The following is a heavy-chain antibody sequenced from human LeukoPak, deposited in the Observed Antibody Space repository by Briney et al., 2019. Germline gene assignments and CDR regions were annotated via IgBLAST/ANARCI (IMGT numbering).Heavy chain of an antibody. V-gene: IGHV3-48*03. D-gene: IGHD5-24*01. CDR2: ISSSGSTI. CDR3: ARWPNGYNYRWFDP. Sequence: GGSLRLSCAASGFTFSSYEMNWVRQAPGKGLEWVSYISSSGSTIYYADSVKGRFTISRDNAKNSLYLQMNSLRAEDTAVYYCARWPNGYNYRWFDPWGQGTLVTVSS. CDR1: GFTFSSYE. J-gene: IGHJ5*02.